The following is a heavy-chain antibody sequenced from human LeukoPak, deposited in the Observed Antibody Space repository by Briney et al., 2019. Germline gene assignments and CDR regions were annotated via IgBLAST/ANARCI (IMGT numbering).Heavy chain of an antibody. CDR3: ARDLPPYYYDSSGYWSFDY. CDR1: GYTFTSYA. CDR2: INAGNGNT. J-gene: IGHJ4*02. V-gene: IGHV1-3*01. Sequence: ASVKVSCKASGYTFTSYAMHWVRQAPGQRLEWMGWINAGNGNTKYSQKFQGRVTITRDTSAGTAYMELSSLRSEDTAVYYCARDLPPYYYDSSGYWSFDYWGQGTLVTVSS. D-gene: IGHD3-22*01.